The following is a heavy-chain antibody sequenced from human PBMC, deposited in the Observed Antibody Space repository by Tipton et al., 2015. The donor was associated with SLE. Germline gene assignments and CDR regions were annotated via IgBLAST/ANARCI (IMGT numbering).Heavy chain of an antibody. Sequence: LSLTCAASGFTFSSYWMSWVRQAPGKGLEWVANIKQDGSEKYYVDSVKGRFTISRDNAKNSLYLQMNSLRAEDTAVYYCARDWASGSPFDYWGQGTLVTVSS. CDR1: GFTFSSYW. V-gene: IGHV3-7*01. CDR3: ARDWASGSPFDY. CDR2: IKQDGSEK. J-gene: IGHJ4*02. D-gene: IGHD1-26*01.